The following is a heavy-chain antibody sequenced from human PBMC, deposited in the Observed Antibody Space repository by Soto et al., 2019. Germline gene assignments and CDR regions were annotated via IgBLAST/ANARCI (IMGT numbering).Heavy chain of an antibody. D-gene: IGHD6-13*01. Sequence: GGSLRLSCAASGFTFSSYSMHWVRQAPGKGLEWVAVISYDGSNKYYADSVKGRFTISRDNSKNTLYLQMNSLRAEDTAVYYCARGEQQLGSFDYWGQGTLVTVSS. CDR3: ARGEQQLGSFDY. V-gene: IGHV3-30-3*01. J-gene: IGHJ4*02. CDR1: GFTFSSYS. CDR2: ISYDGSNK.